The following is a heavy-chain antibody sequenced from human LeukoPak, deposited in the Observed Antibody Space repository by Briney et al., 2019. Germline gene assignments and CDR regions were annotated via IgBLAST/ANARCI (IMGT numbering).Heavy chain of an antibody. CDR2: ISRNGGST. CDR3: VKESGFMVAPNSAFVI. D-gene: IGHD4/OR15-4a*01. J-gene: IGHJ3*02. Sequence: QPGGSLKLSCSASGYTFNRYLVYCVRQAPGKGLEYVSGISRNGGSTYYADSVKGRFTISRDNCKNTLYLQTSSLRSEDTAVYYCVKESGFMVAPNSAFVIWGQGTMVTVSS. CDR1: GYTFNRYL. V-gene: IGHV3-64D*06.